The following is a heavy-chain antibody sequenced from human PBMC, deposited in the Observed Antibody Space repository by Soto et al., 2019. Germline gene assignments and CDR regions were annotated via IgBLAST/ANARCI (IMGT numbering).Heavy chain of an antibody. CDR3: ATYSGYDHTFDY. CDR2: IYYSGST. CDR1: GGSISSYY. V-gene: IGHV4-59*01. J-gene: IGHJ4*02. Sequence: SETLSLTCTVSGGSISSYYWSRIRQPPGKGLEWIGYIYYSGSTNYNPSLKSRVTISVDTSKNQFSLKLSSVTAADTAVYYCATYSGYDHTFDYWGQGTLVPVSS. D-gene: IGHD5-12*01.